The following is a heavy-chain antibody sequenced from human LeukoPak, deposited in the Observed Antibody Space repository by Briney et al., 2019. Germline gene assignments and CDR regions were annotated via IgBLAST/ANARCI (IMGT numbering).Heavy chain of an antibody. D-gene: IGHD6-19*01. Sequence: PSETLSLTCAVYGGSFSGYYWSWIRQPPGKGLEWIGEINHSGSTNYNPSLKSRVTISVDTSKNQFSLKLSSVTAADTAVYYCARHAFGGWYYMDVWGKGTTVTISS. CDR1: GGSFSGYY. CDR3: ARHAFGGWYYMDV. CDR2: INHSGST. J-gene: IGHJ6*03. V-gene: IGHV4-34*01.